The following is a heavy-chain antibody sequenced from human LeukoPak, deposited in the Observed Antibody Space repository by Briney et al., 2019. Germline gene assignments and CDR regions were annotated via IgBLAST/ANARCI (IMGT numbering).Heavy chain of an antibody. V-gene: IGHV1-46*01. D-gene: IGHD5-24*01. Sequence: ASVKVSCKASGGTFSSYAISWVRQAPGQGLEWMGIINPSGGSTSYAQKFQGRVTMTRDTSTSTVYMEPSSLRSEDTAVYYCARRWEMATTYYFDYWGQGTLVTVSS. J-gene: IGHJ4*02. CDR2: INPSGGST. CDR1: GGTFSSYA. CDR3: ARRWEMATTYYFDY.